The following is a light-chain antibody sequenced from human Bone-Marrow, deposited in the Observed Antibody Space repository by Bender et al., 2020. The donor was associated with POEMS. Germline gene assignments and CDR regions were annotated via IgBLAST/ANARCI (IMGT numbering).Light chain of an antibody. CDR1: DLGDKY. Sequence: SYEVTQPPSVSVSPGQTASITCSGDDLGDKYVAWYQQKPGQSPVLVIYQDTKRPSGIPERFSGSNSGNTATLTISGTQAMDEADYYCRAWYTYSVIFGGGTKLTVL. V-gene: IGLV3-1*01. CDR3: RAWYTYSVI. CDR2: QDT. J-gene: IGLJ2*01.